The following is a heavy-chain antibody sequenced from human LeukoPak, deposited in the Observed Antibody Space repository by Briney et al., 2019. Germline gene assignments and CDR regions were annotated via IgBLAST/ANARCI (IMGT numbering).Heavy chain of an antibody. CDR2: ITNSGTAT. CDR3: ARDSVTAMDY. CDR1: GFTLSSYA. D-gene: IGHD4-11*01. V-gene: IGHV3-23*01. J-gene: IGHJ4*02. Sequence: GGSLRLSFAASGFTLSSYAMSWVRQAPGKGLEWVSGITNSGTATYYADSVKGRFTISRDKSKNTLYMQMNSLRVEDTAVYYCARDSVTAMDYWGQGTRVTVSS.